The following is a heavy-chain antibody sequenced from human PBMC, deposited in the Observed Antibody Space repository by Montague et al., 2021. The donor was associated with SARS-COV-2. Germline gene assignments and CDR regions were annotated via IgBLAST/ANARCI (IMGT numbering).Heavy chain of an antibody. CDR3: AKVSGNVVVVAATWFGFDY. J-gene: IGHJ4*02. Sequence: SLRLSCAASGFTFSSYAMSWVRQAPGKGLEWVSAISGSGVRTYYADSVQGRFTISGDNSKNTLYLQMNSLRAEDTAVYYCAKVSGNVVVVAATWFGFDYWGQGTLVTVSS. CDR2: ISGSGVRT. V-gene: IGHV3-23*01. D-gene: IGHD2-15*01. CDR1: GFTFSSYA.